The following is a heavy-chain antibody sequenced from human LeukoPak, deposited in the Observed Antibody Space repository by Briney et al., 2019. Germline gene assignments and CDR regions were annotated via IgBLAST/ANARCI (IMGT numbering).Heavy chain of an antibody. Sequence: PSETLSLTCTVSGGSISSYYWSWIRQPPGKGLEWIGYIYYSGSTNYNPSLKSRVTISVDTSKNQFSLKLSPVTAADTAVYYCARVGRGYYDSSGYYPYYFDYWGQGTLVTVSS. CDR1: GGSISSYY. D-gene: IGHD3-22*01. CDR3: ARVGRGYYDSSGYYPYYFDY. J-gene: IGHJ4*02. V-gene: IGHV4-59*08. CDR2: IYYSGST.